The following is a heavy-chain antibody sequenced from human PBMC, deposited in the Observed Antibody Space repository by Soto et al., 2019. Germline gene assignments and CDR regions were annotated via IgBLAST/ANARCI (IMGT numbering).Heavy chain of an antibody. CDR1: GGSISSSSYY. V-gene: IGHV4-39*01. CDR3: ARAGSYATFFYFDY. D-gene: IGHD2-2*01. Sequence: SETLSLTCTVSGGSISSSSYYWGWIRQPPGKGLEWIGRIYYSGSPYYNPSLKRRVTISVDPSKNQCSLKLSSVTAANTAVYYCARAGSYATFFYFDYWCQGTLVTVS. J-gene: IGHJ4*02. CDR2: IYYSGSP.